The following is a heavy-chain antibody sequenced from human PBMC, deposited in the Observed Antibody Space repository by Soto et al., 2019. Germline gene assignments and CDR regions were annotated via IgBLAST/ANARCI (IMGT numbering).Heavy chain of an antibody. V-gene: IGHV4-31*03. D-gene: IGHD3-22*01. CDR3: AREITMKGWFDP. J-gene: IGHJ5*02. CDR2: IYYSGST. CDR1: GDSIRSGGYY. Sequence: QVQLQESGPGLVKPSETLSLTCTVSGDSIRSGGYYWSWIRQHPGKGLEWIGYIYYSGSTYNNPSLKSRVDISVDTSKNQLSRKLSSVTAADTAIYYCAREITMKGWFDPWGQGTLVTVSS.